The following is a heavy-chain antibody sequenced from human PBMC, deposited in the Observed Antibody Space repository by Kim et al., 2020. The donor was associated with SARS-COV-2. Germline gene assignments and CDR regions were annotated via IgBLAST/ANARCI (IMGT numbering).Heavy chain of an antibody. J-gene: IGHJ6*02. V-gene: IGHV3-53*01. CDR3: ARVPTRRYSGSINYSSDYYYYYGMDV. CDR1: GFTVSSNY. D-gene: IGHD3-10*01. CDR2: IYSGGST. Sequence: GGSLRLSCAASGFTVSSNYMSWVRQAPGKGLEWVSVIYSGGSTYYADSVKGRFTISRDNSKNTLYLQMNSLRAEDTAVYYCARVPTRRYSGSINYSSDYYYYYGMDVWGQGTTVTVSS.